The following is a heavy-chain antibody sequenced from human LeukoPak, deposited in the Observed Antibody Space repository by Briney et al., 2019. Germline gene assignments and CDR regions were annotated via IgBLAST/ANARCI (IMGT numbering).Heavy chain of an antibody. CDR2: ISNDGSNK. V-gene: IGHV3-30*04. Sequence: GGSLRPSCAASGFTFSSYAMHWVRQAPGKGPEWVAVISNDGSNKYYADSVKGRFTISRDNSKNTLYLQMNSLRAEDTAVYYCPRDRYYGSGSWSYWFDPWGQGTLVTVSS. CDR1: GFTFSSYA. CDR3: PRDRYYGSGSWSYWFDP. J-gene: IGHJ5*02. D-gene: IGHD3-10*01.